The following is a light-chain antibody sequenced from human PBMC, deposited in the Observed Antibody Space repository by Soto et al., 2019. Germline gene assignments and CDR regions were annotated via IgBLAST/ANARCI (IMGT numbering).Light chain of an antibody. CDR1: QGISDW. CDR3: QQFRGT. CDR2: DAS. J-gene: IGKJ1*01. V-gene: IGKV1-5*01. Sequence: DIQMTQSPSTLSASVGDRVTITCRASQGISDWLAWYQQKPGKAPKLLIYDASTLESGVPSRFSGSGSETEFTLTISSLQPNDSATYYCQQFRGTFGQGTKVEI.